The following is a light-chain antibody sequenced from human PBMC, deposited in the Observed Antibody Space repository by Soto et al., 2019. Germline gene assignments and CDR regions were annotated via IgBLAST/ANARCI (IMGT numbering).Light chain of an antibody. CDR3: QHYGCSPSP. J-gene: IGKJ1*01. V-gene: IGKV3-20*01. CDR2: AAS. Sequence: IGLTQSPGTLSLTTGERASLSCRASQSLSNSFLAWYQQKPGQSPRLLIYAASGRATGIPDRFSGSGSGTDFTLTISRLEPEDFTVYYCQHYGCSPSPFGQGTNVAI. CDR1: QSLSNSF.